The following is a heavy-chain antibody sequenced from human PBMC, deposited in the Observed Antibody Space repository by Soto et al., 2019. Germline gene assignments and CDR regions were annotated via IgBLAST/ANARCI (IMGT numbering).Heavy chain of an antibody. D-gene: IGHD6-6*01. Sequence: ASVKVSCKASGGTFSSYAISLVRQAPGQGLEWMGWMNPNSGNTGYAQTLQGRVTMTWDTSISTAYMELSSLRFEDTAMYYCARGHISSTKNWLDPWGQGTLVTVSS. J-gene: IGHJ5*02. V-gene: IGHV1-8*02. CDR3: ARGHISSTKNWLDP. CDR1: GGTFSSYA. CDR2: MNPNSGNT.